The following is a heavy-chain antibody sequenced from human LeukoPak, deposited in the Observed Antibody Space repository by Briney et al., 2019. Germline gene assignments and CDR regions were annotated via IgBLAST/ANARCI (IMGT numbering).Heavy chain of an antibody. D-gene: IGHD3-22*01. Sequence: GGSLRLSCAASGFTFSDYYMSWIRQAPGKGLEWVSYISSSGSTIYYADSVKGRFTISRDNAKNSLYLQMNSLRAEDTAVYYCARDEVGYYYDSRTHDYWGQGTLVTVSS. CDR1: GFTFSDYY. CDR2: ISSSGSTI. V-gene: IGHV3-11*04. J-gene: IGHJ4*02. CDR3: ARDEVGYYYDSRTHDY.